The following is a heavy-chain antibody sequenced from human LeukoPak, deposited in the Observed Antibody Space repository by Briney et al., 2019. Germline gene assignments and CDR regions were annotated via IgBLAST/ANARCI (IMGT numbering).Heavy chain of an antibody. CDR2: IGGSGDST. J-gene: IGHJ4*02. Sequence: GGSLRLSCAASGFTFSYYAMSWVRQAPGKGLDWVSDIGGSGDSTNYADSVKGRFTISRDNSKNTLYLQMNSLRAEDTAVYYCAKSRGSYWVPEFESWGQGTLVTVSS. D-gene: IGHD3-10*01. CDR3: AKSRGSYWVPEFES. V-gene: IGHV3-23*01. CDR1: GFTFSYYA.